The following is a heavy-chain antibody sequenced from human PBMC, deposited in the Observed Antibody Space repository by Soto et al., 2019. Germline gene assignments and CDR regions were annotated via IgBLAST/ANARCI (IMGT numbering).Heavy chain of an antibody. J-gene: IGHJ4*02. CDR3: ARGLGFCSGGACYEY. D-gene: IGHD2-15*01. V-gene: IGHV3-53*01. CDR1: GFSVSDNY. CDR2: IYAGGDT. Sequence: GGSLRLSCAASGFSVSDNYVTWVRQAPGKGLEWVSVIYAGGDTFYADSVKGRFTISRDTSENMVYLQMRSLTVEDTAVYHCARGLGFCSGGACYEYWGQGTVVTVSS.